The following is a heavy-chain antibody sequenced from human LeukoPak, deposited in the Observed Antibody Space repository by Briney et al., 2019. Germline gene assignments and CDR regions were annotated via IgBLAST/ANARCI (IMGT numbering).Heavy chain of an antibody. Sequence: GGSLRLSCAASGFIVSSNYMNWARQAPEKGLEWVSVIYSGGSTYYADSVEGRFTISRDNSKNTLYLQMNSLRAEDTAVYYCARAASYYYDSSGYYPPYGMDVWGQGTTVTVSS. CDR2: IYSGGST. CDR1: GFIVSSNY. CDR3: ARAASYYYDSSGYYPPYGMDV. V-gene: IGHV3-53*01. D-gene: IGHD3-22*01. J-gene: IGHJ6*02.